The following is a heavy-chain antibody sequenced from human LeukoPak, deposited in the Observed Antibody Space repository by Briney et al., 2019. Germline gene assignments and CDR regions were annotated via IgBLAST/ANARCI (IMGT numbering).Heavy chain of an antibody. D-gene: IGHD6-6*01. CDR1: GGSISSYC. J-gene: IGHJ6*02. CDR2: IYTSGST. CDR3: ARVKQLSYYYYGMDV. Sequence: SETLSLTCTVSGGSISSYCWSWIRQPAGKGLEWIGRIYTSGSTNYNPSLKSRVTISVDTSKNQFSLKLSSVTAADTAVYYCARVKQLSYYYYGMDVWGQGTTVTVSS. V-gene: IGHV4-4*07.